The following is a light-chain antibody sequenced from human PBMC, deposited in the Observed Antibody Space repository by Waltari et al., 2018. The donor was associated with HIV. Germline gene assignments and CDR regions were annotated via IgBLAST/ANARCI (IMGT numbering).Light chain of an antibody. V-gene: IGLV1-51*02. J-gene: IGLJ1*01. CDR3: ATWDSSLNVYF. CDR2: EDN. CDR1: SSNIRTNF. Sequence: QSVLTQPPSVSAAPGQTVTISCSGGSSNIRTNFVSWYQQLPGTTPKLLIYEDNKRPAGIPDRFFGYKSGTSATLGITGLQTGDEADYYCATWDSSLNVYFFGSGTMVAV.